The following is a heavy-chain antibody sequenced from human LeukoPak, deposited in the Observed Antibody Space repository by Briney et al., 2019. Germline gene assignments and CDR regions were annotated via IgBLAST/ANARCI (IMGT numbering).Heavy chain of an antibody. D-gene: IGHD2-21*02. CDR1: GFTFSSYA. J-gene: IGHJ4*02. V-gene: IGHV3-30*18. CDR3: AKDAFIVVMTAIRGDYFDY. CDR2: TSYDGSNK. Sequence: GGSLRLSCAASGFTFSSYAMHWVRQAPGKGLEWVAVTSYDGSNKYYADSVKGRSTISRDNSKNTLYLQMNSLRAEDTAVYYCAKDAFIVVMTAIRGDYFDYWGQGTLVTVSS.